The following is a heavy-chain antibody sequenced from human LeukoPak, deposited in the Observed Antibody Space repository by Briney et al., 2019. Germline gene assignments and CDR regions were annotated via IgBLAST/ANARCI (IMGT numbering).Heavy chain of an antibody. Sequence: GEALKISCKGSGYSFTSYWIGWVRQMPGKGLEWMVIIYRGDSDTRYSPSLKGQVTISADKSISTAYLQWSSLKASDTAMYYCARHGISSWFDPWGQGTLVTVSS. CDR2: IYRGDSDT. J-gene: IGHJ5*02. D-gene: IGHD3-3*01. V-gene: IGHV5-51*01. CDR3: ARHGISSWFDP. CDR1: GYSFTSYW.